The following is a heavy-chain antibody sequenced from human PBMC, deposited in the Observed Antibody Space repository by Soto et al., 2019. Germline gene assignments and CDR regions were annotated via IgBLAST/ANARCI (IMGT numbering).Heavy chain of an antibody. CDR3: ARSLTEGYCTITGCYTRPLYGMDV. Sequence: ASVKVSCKASGYTFINFFIQWVRQAPGQGLEWMGWINPNSGGTNYAQKFQGRVTVTRDTPPSTAYMELSRLTSDDTAVYYCARSLTEGYCTITGCYTRPLYGMDVWAQGTTVTVSS. CDR2: INPNSGGT. D-gene: IGHD2-2*02. V-gene: IGHV1-2*02. CDR1: GYTFINFF. J-gene: IGHJ6*02.